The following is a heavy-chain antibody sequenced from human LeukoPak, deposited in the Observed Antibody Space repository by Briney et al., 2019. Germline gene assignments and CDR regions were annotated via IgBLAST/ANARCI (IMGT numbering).Heavy chain of an antibody. J-gene: IGHJ3*02. Sequence: SETLSLTCTVSGGSISSYYWSWIRQPAGKGLEWIGYIHYSESTKYNPSLKSRVTMSVDTSKNQFSLKLSSVTAADTAVYYCASRSGSFSDALDIWGQGTLVTVSS. D-gene: IGHD3-10*01. CDR1: GGSISSYY. V-gene: IGHV4-59*08. CDR3: ASRSGSFSDALDI. CDR2: IHYSEST.